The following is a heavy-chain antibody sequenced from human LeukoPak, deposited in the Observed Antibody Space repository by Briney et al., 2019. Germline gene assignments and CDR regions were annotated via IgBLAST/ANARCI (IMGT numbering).Heavy chain of an antibody. CDR3: ARGERQIGSGNEYYFDY. D-gene: IGHD4-23*01. CDR1: VYTLRYDG. J-gene: IGHJ4*02. Sequence: GASVKVSCKGLVYTLRYDGLSWVRQAPGRGVEWMGWISAYNGNADSAQRFNGRITMSTNTSTSTAYMELKSLTPDDTAVYYCARGERQIGSGNEYYFDYWGQGTLVTVSS. V-gene: IGHV1-18*01. CDR2: ISAYNGNA.